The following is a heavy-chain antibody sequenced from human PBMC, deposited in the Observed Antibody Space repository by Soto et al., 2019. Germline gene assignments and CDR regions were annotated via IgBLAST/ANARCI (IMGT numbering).Heavy chain of an antibody. Sequence: PXDSLMISCKGSGYSFSNYWIAWVRQMPGKGLEYMGIIYPSDSQTRYSPSFQGQVTISADKSIGTAYLQWTSLKASDTAIYYCARHGFYGDYSSNYFDPWGQGTLVTVSS. CDR3: ARHGFYGDYSSNYFDP. CDR1: GYSFSNYW. D-gene: IGHD4-17*01. J-gene: IGHJ5*02. V-gene: IGHV5-51*01. CDR2: IYPSDSQT.